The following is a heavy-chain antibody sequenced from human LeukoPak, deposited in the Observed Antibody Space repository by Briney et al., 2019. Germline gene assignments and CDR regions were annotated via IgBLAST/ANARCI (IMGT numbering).Heavy chain of an antibody. CDR3: AREIYCSGGSCPFVYYYYGMDV. CDR1: GYTFTSYD. Sequence: ASVKVSCKASGYTFTSYDINWVRQAPGQGLEWMGIINPSGGSTSYAQKFQGRVTMTRDTSTSTVYMELSSLRSEDTAVYYCAREIYCSGGSCPFVYYYYGMDVWGQGTTVTVSS. V-gene: IGHV1-46*01. J-gene: IGHJ6*02. D-gene: IGHD2-15*01. CDR2: INPSGGST.